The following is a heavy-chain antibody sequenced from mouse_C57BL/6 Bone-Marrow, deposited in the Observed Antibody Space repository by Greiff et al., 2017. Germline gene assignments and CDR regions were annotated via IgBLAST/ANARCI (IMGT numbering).Heavy chain of an antibody. CDR3: AREEVRCDD. V-gene: IGHV1-50*01. Sequence: QVQLQQPGAELVKPGASVKLSCKASGYTFTSYWMKWVKQRPGQGLEWIGEIDPSDSYTNYNQKFKGKATLTVDTSSSTAYMQLSSLTSEDSAVYYCAREEVRCDDWGQGTTLTVSS. J-gene: IGHJ2*01. CDR1: GYTFTSYW. CDR2: IDPSDSYT.